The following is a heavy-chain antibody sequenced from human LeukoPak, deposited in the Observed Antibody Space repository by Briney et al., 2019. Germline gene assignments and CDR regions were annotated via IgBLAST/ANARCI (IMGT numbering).Heavy chain of an antibody. CDR3: ARDRLLWFGELAFDI. CDR2: IYTSGST. CDR1: GGSISSYY. V-gene: IGHV4-4*07. Sequence: SETLSLTCTVSGGSISSYYWSWIWQPAGKGLEWIGRIYTSGSTNYNPSLKSRVTMSVDTSKNQFSLKLSSVTAADTAVYYCARDRLLWFGELAFDIWGQGTMVTVSS. D-gene: IGHD3-10*01. J-gene: IGHJ3*02.